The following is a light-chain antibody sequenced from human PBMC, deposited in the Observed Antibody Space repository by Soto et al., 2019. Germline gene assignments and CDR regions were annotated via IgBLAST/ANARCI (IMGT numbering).Light chain of an antibody. J-gene: IGKJ2*01. CDR2: AAS. V-gene: IGKV1-39*01. CDR3: QQSYNTPRT. Sequence: DIQMTQSPSSLSASVGDRVTITCRASQSIKNYLNWYQQKPGKAPNLLIYAASYLQSGVPSRFSGSGSGTDFTLTISSLQPEDFATYFCQQSYNTPRTFGQGTKLEIK. CDR1: QSIKNY.